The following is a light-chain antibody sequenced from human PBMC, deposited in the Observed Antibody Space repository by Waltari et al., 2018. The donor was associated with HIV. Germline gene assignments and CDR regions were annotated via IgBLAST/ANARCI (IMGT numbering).Light chain of an antibody. CDR1: IRDVGSYEY. Sequence: QSALTQPPSASGSPGQSLTIPCTGTIRDVGSYEYVPWYQQHPGKAPKLLIYEVSQRPSGGPDRFSGSKSGNTASLTVSGLQAEDEADYHCMSYTGHNRWVFGGGTKLTVL. CDR3: MSYTGHNRWV. J-gene: IGLJ3*02. V-gene: IGLV2-8*01. CDR2: EVS.